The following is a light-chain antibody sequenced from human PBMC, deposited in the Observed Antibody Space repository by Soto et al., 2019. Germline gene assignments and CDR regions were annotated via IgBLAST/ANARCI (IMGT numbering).Light chain of an antibody. V-gene: IGKV3D-15*01. Sequence: EIVLTQSPATLSLSPGETATLSCRASQSIKGNLIWYQQKPGQAPRRLIYGASTRATGTPARFSGSGAGTEFTLTIRSLQSEDFVVYNFQQCYDGPPWTFGQGTKIEI. CDR1: QSIKGN. CDR3: QQCYDGPPWT. CDR2: GAS. J-gene: IGKJ1*01.